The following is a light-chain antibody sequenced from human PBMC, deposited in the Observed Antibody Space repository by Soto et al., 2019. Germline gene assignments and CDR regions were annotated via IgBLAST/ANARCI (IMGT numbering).Light chain of an antibody. CDR3: SSYAGSNNVV. Sequence: QSALTQPPSASGSPGQSVTLSCTGTSSDVGAYNYVSWYQQHPGKAPKLVIYDVSKRPSGVPDRFSGSQSGNTASLTVSGLQAEDEADYYCSSYAGSNNVVFGGGTKVTVL. CDR1: SSDVGAYNY. V-gene: IGLV2-8*01. CDR2: DVS. J-gene: IGLJ3*02.